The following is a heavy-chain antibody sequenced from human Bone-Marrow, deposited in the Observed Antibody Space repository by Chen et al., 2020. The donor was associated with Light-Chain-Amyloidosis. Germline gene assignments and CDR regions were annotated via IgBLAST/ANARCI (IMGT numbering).Heavy chain of an antibody. D-gene: IGHD5-18*01. CDR3: AKGRGYTGYYYGMDV. Sequence: EVQLVESGGGLVQPGRSLRLSCAASGFTFHDYAMHWVRQAPGKGLEWVSGMSWNSGSIGYADSVKGRFTISRDNAKNALYLQMNSLRAEDTALYYCAKGRGYTGYYYGMDVWGQGTTVTVSS. CDR1: GFTFHDYA. J-gene: IGHJ6*02. V-gene: IGHV3-9*01. CDR2: MSWNSGSI.